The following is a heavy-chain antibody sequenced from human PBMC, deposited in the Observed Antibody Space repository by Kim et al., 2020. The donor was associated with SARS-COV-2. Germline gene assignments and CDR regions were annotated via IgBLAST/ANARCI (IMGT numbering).Heavy chain of an antibody. V-gene: IGHV3-11*05. Sequence: CAASGFTFSDYYMSWIRQAPGKGLEWVSYISSSSSYTNYADSAKGRFTISRDNAKNSLYLQMNSLRAEDTAVYYCARVGYDYVWGSYRDYYYY. CDR2: ISSSSSYT. CDR3: ARVGYDYVWGSYRDYYYY. J-gene: IGHJ6*01. D-gene: IGHD3-16*02. CDR1: GFTFSDYY.